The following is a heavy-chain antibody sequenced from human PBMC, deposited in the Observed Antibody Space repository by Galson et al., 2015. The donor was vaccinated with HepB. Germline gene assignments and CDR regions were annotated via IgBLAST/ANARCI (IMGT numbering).Heavy chain of an antibody. Sequence: LSLTCAVYGGSFSGHYWTWIRQPPGKGLEWIGEINHSGTTNYKPSLKSRVTIAVDTSKNQFSLKLSSVTAADTAVYYCARGPTEAVPYFQHWGQGTLVTVSS. D-gene: IGHD6-13*01. CDR1: GGSFSGHY. CDR2: INHSGTT. V-gene: IGHV4-34*01. CDR3: ARGPTEAVPYFQH. J-gene: IGHJ1*01.